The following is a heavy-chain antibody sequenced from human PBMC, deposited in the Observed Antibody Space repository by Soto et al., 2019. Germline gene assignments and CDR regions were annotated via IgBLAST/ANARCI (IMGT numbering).Heavy chain of an antibody. J-gene: IGHJ6*02. CDR1: GDSISPYY. CDR3: ARDIAAAAYYYYGMDV. D-gene: IGHD6-13*01. Sequence: SETLSLTCTVSGDSISPYYWSWIRQPPGKGLEWIGYIHYSGSSDYNPFLKSRVTILVDTSKNQFSLKLTSVTAADTAVYYCARDIAAAAYYYYGMDVWGQGTTVTVSS. CDR2: IHYSGSS. V-gene: IGHV4-59*01.